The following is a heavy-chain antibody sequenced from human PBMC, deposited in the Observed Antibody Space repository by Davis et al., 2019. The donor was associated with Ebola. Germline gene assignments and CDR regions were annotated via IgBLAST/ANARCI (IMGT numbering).Heavy chain of an antibody. CDR3: ARGRCSSTSCYISYYYYGMDV. V-gene: IGHV1-2*04. CDR2: TNPNSGGT. D-gene: IGHD2-2*02. Sequence: ASVKVSCKASGYTFTGYYMHWVRQAPGQGLEWMGWTNPNSGGTNYAQKFQGWVTMTRDTSISTAYMELSRLRSDDTAVYYCARGRCSSTSCYISYYYYGMDVWGQGTTVTVSS. CDR1: GYTFTGYY. J-gene: IGHJ6*02.